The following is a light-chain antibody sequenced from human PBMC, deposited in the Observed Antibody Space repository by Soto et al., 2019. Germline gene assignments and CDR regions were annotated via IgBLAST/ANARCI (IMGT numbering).Light chain of an antibody. V-gene: IGKV3-15*01. CDR1: QSDSSN. CDR3: EHYNNWPSWT. Sequence: EITMTRSPSTVSVSPRARANLSCRGSQSDSSNLAWYQERPGQAPRLLIYGASTRATGIPARFSGSGSGTEFTLTISSLQSEDFAVDYCEHYNNWPSWTFGQGTNVDIK. CDR2: GAS. J-gene: IGKJ1*01.